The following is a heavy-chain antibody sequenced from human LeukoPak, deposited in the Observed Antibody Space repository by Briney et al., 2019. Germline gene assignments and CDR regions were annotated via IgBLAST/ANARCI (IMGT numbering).Heavy chain of an antibody. D-gene: IGHD6-25*01. CDR3: ARDPAPQRH. J-gene: IGHJ4*02. CDR1: GFTFSSYG. V-gene: IGHV3-48*03. CDR2: ISSSGSTI. Sequence: QAGGSLRLSCAASGFTFSSYGMNWVRQAPGKGLEWVSYISSSGSTIYYADSVKGRFTISRDNAKNTVYLQMNSLRAEDTAVYYCARDPAPQRHWGQGTLVTVTS.